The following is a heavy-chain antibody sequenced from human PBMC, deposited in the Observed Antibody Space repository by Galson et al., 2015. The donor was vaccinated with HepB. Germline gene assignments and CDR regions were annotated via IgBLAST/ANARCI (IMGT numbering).Heavy chain of an antibody. V-gene: IGHV3-23*01. CDR1: GFTFSRNA. CDR3: ARTTWRDKNWPIFDS. J-gene: IGHJ4*02. D-gene: IGHD1-1*01. Sequence: SLRLSCAASGFTFSRNAMRWVRQAPGEGLEWVSSLTGSSDITNIADSAKGRFSISRDNSKNTLYLQMNSLRVEDTAFYYCARTTWRDKNWPIFDSWGQGTLVTVSS. CDR2: LTGSSDIT.